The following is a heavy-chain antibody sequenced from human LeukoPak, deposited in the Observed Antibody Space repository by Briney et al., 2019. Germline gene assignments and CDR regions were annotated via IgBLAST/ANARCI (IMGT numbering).Heavy chain of an antibody. CDR2: ISYDGSNK. D-gene: IGHD6-19*01. Sequence: PGRSLRLSCAASGFTFSSYAMHWVRQAPGKGLEWGAVISYDGSNKYYADSVKGRFTISRDDSKNTLYLQMNSLRAEDTAVYYCARANRQQWLVTPFDYWGQGTLVTVSS. J-gene: IGHJ4*02. CDR3: ARANRQQWLVTPFDY. CDR1: GFTFSSYA. V-gene: IGHV3-30*04.